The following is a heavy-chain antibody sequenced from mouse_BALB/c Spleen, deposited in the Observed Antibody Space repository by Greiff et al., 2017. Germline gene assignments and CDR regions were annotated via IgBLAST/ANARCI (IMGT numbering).Heavy chain of an antibody. V-gene: IGHV5-17*02. CDR2: ISSGSSTI. J-gene: IGHJ3*01. CDR3: AREKGYGYDGFAY. D-gene: IGHD2-2*01. Sequence: EVQVVESGGGLVQPGGSRKLSCAASGFTFSSFGMHWVRQAPEKGLEWVAYISSGSSTIYYADTVKGRFTISRDNPKNTLFLQMTSLRSEDTAMYYCAREKGYGYDGFAYWGQGTLVTVSA. CDR1: GFTFSSFG.